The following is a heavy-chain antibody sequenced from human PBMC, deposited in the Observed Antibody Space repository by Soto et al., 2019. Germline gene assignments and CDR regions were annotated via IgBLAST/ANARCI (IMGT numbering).Heavy chain of an antibody. CDR2: INAGNGNT. CDR3: AGDKSGYPYYYGMDV. V-gene: IGHV1-3*01. J-gene: IGHJ6*02. Sequence: QVQLVQSGAEVKKPGASVKVSCKASGYTFTSYAMHWVRQAPGQRLEWMGWINAGNGNTKYSQKFEGRVTITRDTSASTAYMELSSLRSEDTAVYYCAGDKSGYPYYYGMDVWGQGTTVTVSS. D-gene: IGHD3-3*01. CDR1: GYTFTSYA.